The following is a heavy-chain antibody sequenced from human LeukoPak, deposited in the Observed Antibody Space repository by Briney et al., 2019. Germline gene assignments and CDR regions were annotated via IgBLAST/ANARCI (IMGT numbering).Heavy chain of an antibody. V-gene: IGHV3-43D*03. CDR3: AKSRSGAAAGAYDY. CDR1: GFTFDDYA. CDR2: ISWDGGST. D-gene: IGHD6-13*01. J-gene: IGHJ4*02. Sequence: PGGSLRLSCAASGFTFDDYAMHWVRQAPGKGLEWVSLISWDGGSTYYADSVKGRFTISRDNSKNSLYLQMNSLRAEDTALYYCAKSRSGAAAGAYDYWGQGTLVTVSS.